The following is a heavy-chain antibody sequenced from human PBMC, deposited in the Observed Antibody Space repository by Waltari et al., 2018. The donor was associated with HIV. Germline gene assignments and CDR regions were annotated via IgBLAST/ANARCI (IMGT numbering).Heavy chain of an antibody. CDR3: AKDELSGTYYRYFDL. CDR2: IGGRGDLT. J-gene: IGHJ2*01. D-gene: IGHD1-26*01. V-gene: IGHV3-23*04. Sequence: EVQLVESGGGLVQPGGSLRLSCAASGLTFSSYAMTWVRQAQGKGLEWIAGIGGRGDLTFYTDSVKGRFTISRDNSKNTLYLQMSSVRVEDTAVYYCAKDELSGTYYRYFDLWGRGTLVTVSS. CDR1: GLTFSSYA.